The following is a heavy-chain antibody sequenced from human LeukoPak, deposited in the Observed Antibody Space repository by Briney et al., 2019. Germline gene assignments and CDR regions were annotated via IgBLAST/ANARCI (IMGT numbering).Heavy chain of an antibody. Sequence: SETLSLTCTVSGGSISSYYWSWIRQPAGKGLEWIGRIYTSGSTNYNPSLKSRVTMSVDTSKNQFSLKLSSVTAADTAVYYCARWGYCSSTSCSDAFDIWGQGTMVTVSS. CDR3: ARWGYCSSTSCSDAFDI. CDR1: GGSISSYY. D-gene: IGHD2-2*01. J-gene: IGHJ3*02. CDR2: IYTSGST. V-gene: IGHV4-4*07.